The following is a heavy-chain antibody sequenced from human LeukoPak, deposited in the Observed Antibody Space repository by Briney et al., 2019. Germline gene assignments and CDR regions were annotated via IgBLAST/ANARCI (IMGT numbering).Heavy chain of an antibody. CDR2: IYHTGST. J-gene: IGHJ4*02. CDR1: GGSVSDYY. V-gene: IGHV4-59*02. Sequence: SETLSLTCTIYGGSVSDYYWSWIRQSPGKGLEWIGYIYHTGSTSYSPSLKSRVTISVDTSKNQFSLKLSSVTAADTAVYYCARADMYSSSWLYFDYWGQGTLVTVSS. D-gene: IGHD6-13*01. CDR3: ARADMYSSSWLYFDY.